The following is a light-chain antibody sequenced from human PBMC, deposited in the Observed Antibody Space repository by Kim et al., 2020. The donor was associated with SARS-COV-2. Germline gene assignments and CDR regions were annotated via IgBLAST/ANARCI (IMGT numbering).Light chain of an antibody. V-gene: IGKV3-15*01. CDR1: QSVSSN. CDR2: GAS. Sequence: SPGERAPLSCRASQSVSSNLAWYQQKPGQAPRLLIYGASTRATGIPARFSGSGSGTEFTLTISSLQSEDFAVYYCQQYNNWPPGHTFGQGTKLEI. J-gene: IGKJ2*01. CDR3: QQYNNWPPGHT.